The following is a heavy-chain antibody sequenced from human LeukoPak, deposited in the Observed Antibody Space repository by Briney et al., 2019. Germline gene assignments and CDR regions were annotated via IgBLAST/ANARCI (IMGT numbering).Heavy chain of an antibody. CDR1: GGSISSGDYY. D-gene: IGHD1-14*01. CDR3: ARWDNPYFDY. Sequence: SQTLSLTCTVSGGSISSGDYYWRWLRQPPGKGLEWIGYIYYSGSTYYNPSLKSRVTISVDTSKNQFSLKLSSVTAADTAVYYCARWDNPYFDYWVQGTLVTVSS. J-gene: IGHJ4*02. CDR2: IYYSGST. V-gene: IGHV4-30-4*01.